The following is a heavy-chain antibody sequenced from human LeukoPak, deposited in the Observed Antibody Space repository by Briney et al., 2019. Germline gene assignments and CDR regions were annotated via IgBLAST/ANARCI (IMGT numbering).Heavy chain of an antibody. Sequence: ASVKVSCKASGYTFTGYYMHWVRQAPGQGLEWMGWINPNSGGTNYAQKFQGRVTMTRDTSISTAYMELSRLRSDDTAVYYCARDGYSYAYYFDYWGQGTLVTVSS. D-gene: IGHD5-18*01. V-gene: IGHV1-2*02. CDR3: ARDGYSYAYYFDY. CDR2: INPNSGGT. J-gene: IGHJ4*02. CDR1: GYTFTGYY.